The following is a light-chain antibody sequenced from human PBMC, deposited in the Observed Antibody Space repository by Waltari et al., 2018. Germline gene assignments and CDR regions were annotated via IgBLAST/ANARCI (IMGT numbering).Light chain of an antibody. CDR1: GSNIGART. V-gene: IGLV1-44*01. CDR3: VAWDDTLDGGL. Sequence: QSVLTQSPSTSGTPGQTVTIFCSGSGSNIGARTVNWYQQLPGTAPKLLFYSNSQRPSGGPDRCAGSKSGSSASLAISRLQSEDGAEYYCVAWDDTLDGGLFGGGTKLTVL. J-gene: IGLJ2*01. CDR2: SNS.